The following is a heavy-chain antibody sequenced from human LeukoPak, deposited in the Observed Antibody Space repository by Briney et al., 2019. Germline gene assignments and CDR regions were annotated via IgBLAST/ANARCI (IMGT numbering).Heavy chain of an antibody. CDR3: ARDKATAARYGLDV. J-gene: IGHJ6*02. CDR2: INHSGST. Sequence: PSETLSLTCTVSGGSISSSSYYWGWIRQPPGKGLEWIGEINHSGSTNYNPSLKSRGTLSVDTSKNQVSLQLKSVTAADTAVYYCARDKATAARYGLDVWGQGTTVTVSS. V-gene: IGHV4-39*07. D-gene: IGHD6-6*01. CDR1: GGSISSSSYY.